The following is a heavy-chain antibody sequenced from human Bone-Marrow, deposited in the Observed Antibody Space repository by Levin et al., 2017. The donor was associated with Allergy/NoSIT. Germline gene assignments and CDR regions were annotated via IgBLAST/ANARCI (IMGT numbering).Heavy chain of an antibody. D-gene: IGHD1-1*01. Sequence: GGSLRLSCAASGFTFNNYAMNWVRQAPGKGLEWVSAIGGWGGTTYYADSVKGRFTISRDNSKNTLYLQMNSLRAEDTAVFYCVKGQGFISTNNWYYFDYWGQGTLVTVSS. V-gene: IGHV3-23*01. CDR2: IGGWGGTT. J-gene: IGHJ4*02. CDR1: GFTFNNYA. CDR3: VKGQGFISTNNWYYFDY.